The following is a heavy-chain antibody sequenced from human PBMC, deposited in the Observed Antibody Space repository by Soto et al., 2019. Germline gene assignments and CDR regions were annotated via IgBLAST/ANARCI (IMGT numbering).Heavy chain of an antibody. Sequence: QVNLVQSGAEMRKPGSSVKVSCKTSGVTLNNYIIGWVRQAPGQGLEWMGRIIPILGIPNYSQRYQDRLTITADRFTNTAFIDLSSRRSDDTANFFCAGGGVVEYGDYSTWGQGTLVTVSS. J-gene: IGHJ5*02. V-gene: IGHV1-69*02. CDR2: IIPILGIP. D-gene: IGHD4-17*01. CDR3: AGGGVVEYGDYST. CDR1: GVTLNNYI.